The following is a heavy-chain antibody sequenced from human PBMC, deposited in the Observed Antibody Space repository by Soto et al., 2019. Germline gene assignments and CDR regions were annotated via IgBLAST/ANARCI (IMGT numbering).Heavy chain of an antibody. CDR1: GFTFDDYA. J-gene: IGHJ1*01. D-gene: IGHD6-13*01. CDR2: INWNSGSI. CDR3: FKDASINWYSGHFRH. V-gene: IGHV3-9*01. Sequence: EVQLVESGGGLVQPGRSLRLSCAASGFTFDDYAMHWVRQVPGKGLEWVSGINWNSGSIGYGDSVKGRFAISRDNAKNAPPLQMNSLSAEDKAFYYCFKDASINWYSGHFRHWGQGTLVTVSS.